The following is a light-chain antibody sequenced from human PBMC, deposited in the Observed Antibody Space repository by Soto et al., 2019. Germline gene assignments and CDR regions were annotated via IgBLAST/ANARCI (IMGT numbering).Light chain of an antibody. V-gene: IGLV1-44*01. CDR2: SNK. CDR3: AAWDDRLNGGV. Sequence: QSVLTPPPSSSGTPGQRVTISCSGSSSNIGSNTVNWYQQLPGTAPKLLIYSNKQRPSGVPDRFSGSKSGTSASLAIIGRQSEDEADYYCAAWDDRLNGGVFGGGTKLTVL. J-gene: IGLJ3*02. CDR1: SSNIGSNT.